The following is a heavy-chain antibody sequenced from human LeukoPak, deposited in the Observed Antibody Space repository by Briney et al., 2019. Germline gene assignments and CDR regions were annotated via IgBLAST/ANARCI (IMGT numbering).Heavy chain of an antibody. Sequence: SVKVSCKASGGTFSSYAISWVRQAPGQGLEWMGRIIPIFGIANYAQKFQGRVTITADKSTSTAYMELSGLRSEDTAVYYCARAPDEGSGWYYFDYWGQGTLVTVSS. CDR1: GGTFSSYA. CDR3: ARAPDEGSGWYYFDY. CDR2: IIPIFGIA. D-gene: IGHD6-19*01. J-gene: IGHJ4*02. V-gene: IGHV1-69*04.